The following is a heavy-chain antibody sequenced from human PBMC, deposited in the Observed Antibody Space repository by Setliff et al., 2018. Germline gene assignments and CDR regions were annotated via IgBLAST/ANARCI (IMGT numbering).Heavy chain of an antibody. CDR3: ARVYSYYNFWSGYYNGFDY. D-gene: IGHD3-3*01. J-gene: IGHJ4*02. V-gene: IGHV4-39*07. CDR2: INYSGST. Sequence: SETLSLTCSVSGGSISSSSYYWSWIRQPPGKGLEWIGEINYSGSTNYNPSLKSRVTISVDTSKNQFSLKLSSVTAADTAVYYCARVYSYYNFWSGYYNGFDYWGQGTLVTVSS. CDR1: GGSISSSSYY.